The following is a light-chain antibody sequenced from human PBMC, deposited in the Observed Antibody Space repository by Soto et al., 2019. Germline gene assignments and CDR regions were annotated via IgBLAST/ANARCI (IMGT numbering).Light chain of an antibody. Sequence: EIVLTQSPGTLSLSPGERATLSCRASQSVSSSYLAWYQQKPGQAPRLLLYGASSRATGIPDRFSGSGSGTDFTLTISRLEPEDFATYYCQHYDIYGRLTFGPGTTVDIK. CDR2: GAS. J-gene: IGKJ3*01. V-gene: IGKV3-20*01. CDR1: QSVSSSY. CDR3: QHYDIYGRLT.